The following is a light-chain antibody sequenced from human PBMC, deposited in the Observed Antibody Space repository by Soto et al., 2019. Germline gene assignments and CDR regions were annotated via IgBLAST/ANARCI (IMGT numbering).Light chain of an antibody. CDR3: QLYDSSPT. Sequence: EIVLTQSPGTLSLSPGERATLSCRASQSVSSGHLAWYQQKPGQAPRLLIYGVARRATGIPDRFSGSGSGTDFTLTISRVEPEDFAVYSCQLYDSSPTFGQGTRLEVK. V-gene: IGKV3-20*01. CDR2: GVA. J-gene: IGKJ5*01. CDR1: QSVSSGH.